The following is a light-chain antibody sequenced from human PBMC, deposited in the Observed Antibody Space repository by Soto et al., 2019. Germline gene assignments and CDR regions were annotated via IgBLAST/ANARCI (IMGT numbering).Light chain of an antibody. V-gene: IGLV2-11*01. Sequence: QSVLTQPRSVSGSPGQSVTISCTGTSSDVGGYNYVSWYQQHPGKAPKLMICDVSKRPSGVPDRFSGSKSGNTASLTISGLQAEDEADYYCCSYAGSYTFGVFGTGTKVTVL. CDR2: DVS. CDR1: SSDVGGYNY. CDR3: CSYAGSYTFGV. J-gene: IGLJ1*01.